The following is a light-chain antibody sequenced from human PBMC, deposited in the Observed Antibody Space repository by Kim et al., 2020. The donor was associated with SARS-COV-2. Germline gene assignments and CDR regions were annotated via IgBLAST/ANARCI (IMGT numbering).Light chain of an antibody. J-gene: IGKJ1*01. V-gene: IGKV1-5*01. CDR1: QNIGAW. Sequence: SGGHRVTITCRASQNIGAWLAWYQQTPRKAPKFLIFDTSSLESGVRSRFGGSESGTEFTLTHSRLQPDYFASYFCHLYDSYSTLTFGQGTQVDI. CDR2: DTS. CDR3: HLYDSYSTLT.